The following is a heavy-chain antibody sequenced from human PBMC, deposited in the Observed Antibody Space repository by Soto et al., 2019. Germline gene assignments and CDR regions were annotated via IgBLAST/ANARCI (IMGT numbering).Heavy chain of an antibody. CDR1: GFTFSTYA. V-gene: IGHV3-23*01. Sequence: DVNLLQSGGGSAQPGGSLRLSCATSGFTFSTYAMTWVRQVSGRGLQWVSTILPDETGFYTVSVKGRFTISRDNYRGIVYLQMNDLWVEDAAIYYCAKDRLPTSGQRFYFDSWGQGSLVTVSS. D-gene: IGHD2-15*01. CDR2: ILPDETG. J-gene: IGHJ4*02. CDR3: AKDRLPTSGQRFYFDS.